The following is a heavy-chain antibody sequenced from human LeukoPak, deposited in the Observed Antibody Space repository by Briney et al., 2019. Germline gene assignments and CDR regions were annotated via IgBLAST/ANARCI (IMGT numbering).Heavy chain of an antibody. CDR1: GGSFSGYY. Sequence: SETLSLTCAVYGGSFSGYYWSWIRQPPGKGLEWIGEINHSGSTNYNPSLKSRVTISVDTSRNQFSLKLSSVTAADTAVYYCARVWFGFDYWGQGTLVTVSS. J-gene: IGHJ4*02. CDR3: ARVWFGFDY. CDR2: INHSGST. D-gene: IGHD3-10*01. V-gene: IGHV4-34*01.